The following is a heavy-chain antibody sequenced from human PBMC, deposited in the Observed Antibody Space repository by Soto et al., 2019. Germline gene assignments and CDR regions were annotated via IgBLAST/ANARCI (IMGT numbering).Heavy chain of an antibody. V-gene: IGHV1-58*01. CDR2: IVVGSGNT. J-gene: IGHJ6*02. D-gene: IGHD2-2*02. CDR1: GFTFTSSA. CDR3: AADPMAYCSSTSCYNYYYGMDV. Sequence: SVKVSCKASGFTFTSSAVQWVRQARGQRLEWIGWIVVGSGNTNYAQRFQERVTITRDMSTSTAYMELSSLRSEDTAVYYCAADPMAYCSSTSCYNYYYGMDVWGQGTTVTVSS.